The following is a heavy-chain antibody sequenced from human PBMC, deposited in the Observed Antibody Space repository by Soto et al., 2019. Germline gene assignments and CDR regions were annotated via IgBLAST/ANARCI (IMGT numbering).Heavy chain of an antibody. CDR3: TRRYCSGGSCSANPANFDY. V-gene: IGHV3-73*01. Sequence: EVQLVESGGGLVQPGGSLKLSCAASGFTFSGSAMHWVRQASGKGLEWVGRIRSKAKSYATAYAASVKGRFTIAREDSNNTAYLQMNSLKTEDTAVYYCTRRYCSGGSCSANPANFDYWGQGTLVTVSS. CDR2: IRSKAKSYAT. CDR1: GFTFSGSA. J-gene: IGHJ4*02. D-gene: IGHD2-15*01.